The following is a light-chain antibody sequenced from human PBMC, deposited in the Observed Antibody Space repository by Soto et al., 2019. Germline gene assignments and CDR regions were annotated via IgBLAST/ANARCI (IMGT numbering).Light chain of an antibody. J-gene: IGKJ1*01. Sequence: DIQMTQSPSSLSASVGDRVTITCRACQGISNFLAWYQQKPGKVPKLLIYAASTLQSGVPSRFSGSGSGTDFTLTITSLQPEDVATYYCQEYNSAPWTFGQGTKVEIK. V-gene: IGKV1-27*01. CDR2: AAS. CDR1: QGISNF. CDR3: QEYNSAPWT.